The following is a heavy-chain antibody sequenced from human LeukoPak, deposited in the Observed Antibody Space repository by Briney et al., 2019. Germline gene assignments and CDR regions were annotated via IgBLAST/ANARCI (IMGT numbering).Heavy chain of an antibody. D-gene: IGHD3-9*01. J-gene: IGHJ5*02. V-gene: IGHV3-30*03. CDR2: ISYDGSNK. CDR3: ARQIDPWAPFDP. Sequence: GGSLRLSCAASGFTFSSYGMHWVRQAPGKGLEWVAVISYDGSNKYYADSVKGRFTISRDNSKNTLYLQMNSLRAEDTAVYYCARQIDPWAPFDPWGQGTLVTVSS. CDR1: GFTFSSYG.